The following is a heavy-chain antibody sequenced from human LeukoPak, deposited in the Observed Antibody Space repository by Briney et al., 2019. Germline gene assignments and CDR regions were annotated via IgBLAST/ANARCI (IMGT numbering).Heavy chain of an antibody. J-gene: IGHJ4*02. CDR3: ARDSAYGSGSYYS. D-gene: IGHD3-10*01. CDR2: ISYDGSNK. Sequence: GRSLRLSCAASGFTFSSYAMHWVRQAPGKGLEWVAVISYDGSNKYCADSVKGRFTISRDNSKNTLYVQMNSLRAEDTAVYYCARDSAYGSGSYYSWGQGTLVTVSS. CDR1: GFTFSSYA. V-gene: IGHV3-30*04.